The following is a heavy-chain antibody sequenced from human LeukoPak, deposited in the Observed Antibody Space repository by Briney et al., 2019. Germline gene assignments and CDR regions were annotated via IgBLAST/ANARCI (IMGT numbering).Heavy chain of an antibody. CDR2: IYYSGST. V-gene: IGHV4-59*01. Sequence: PSETLSLTCTVSGGSISSYYWSWIRQPPGKGLEWIAYIYYSGSTNYNPSLKSRVTISVNTSKNQFSLKLNSVTAADTAVYYCARGRRSLLSDCWGQGSLVTVSS. CDR1: GGSISSYY. CDR3: ARGRRSLLSDC. D-gene: IGHD3-10*01. J-gene: IGHJ4*02.